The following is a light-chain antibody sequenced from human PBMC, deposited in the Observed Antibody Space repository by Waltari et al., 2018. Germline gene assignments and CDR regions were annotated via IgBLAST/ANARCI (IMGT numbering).Light chain of an antibody. J-gene: IGKJ1*01. CDR3: QQYGSSPKT. V-gene: IGKV3-20*01. Sequence: ELVLTQTPGTLPLSPGEKATLSCRASQTVISNYLAWYQHKPGQAPRLLIYGASNRATGIPDRFSGSGSGTDFTLTITRLEPEDLAVYYCQQYGSSPKTFGQGTKVEI. CDR1: QTVISNY. CDR2: GAS.